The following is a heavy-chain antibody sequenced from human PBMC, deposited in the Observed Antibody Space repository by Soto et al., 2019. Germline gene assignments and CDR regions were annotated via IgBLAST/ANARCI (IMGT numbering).Heavy chain of an antibody. Sequence: ASVKVSCKASGYTFTGYYMHWVRQAPGQGLEWMGWINANNGNTNYAQKLQGRVTMTTDTSTSTAYMELRSLRSDDTAVYYCARDPVAGTYFDYWGQGTLVTVSS. J-gene: IGHJ4*02. D-gene: IGHD6-19*01. CDR2: INANNGNT. V-gene: IGHV1-18*04. CDR1: GYTFTGYY. CDR3: ARDPVAGTYFDY.